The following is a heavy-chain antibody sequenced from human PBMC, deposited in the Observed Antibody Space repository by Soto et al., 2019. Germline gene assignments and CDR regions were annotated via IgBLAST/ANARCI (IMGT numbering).Heavy chain of an antibody. CDR3: ARVIAVAADNWFDP. CDR2: IYYSGST. CDR1: GGSISSYY. J-gene: IGHJ5*02. D-gene: IGHD6-19*01. Sequence: SETLSLTCTVSGGSISSYYWSWIRQPPGKGLEWIGYIYYSGSTNYNPSLKSRVTISVDTSKNQFSLKLSSVTAADTAVYYCARVIAVAADNWFDPWGQGTLVTVSS. V-gene: IGHV4-59*01.